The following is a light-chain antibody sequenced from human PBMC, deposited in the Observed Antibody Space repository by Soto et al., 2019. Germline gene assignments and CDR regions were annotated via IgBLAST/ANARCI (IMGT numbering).Light chain of an antibody. J-gene: IGKJ5*01. CDR2: GAS. CDR3: QQYNNWPIT. Sequence: VMTQSPATLSVSPGERATLSCRASQSVGSLVAWYQQRPGQAPRLLIYGASTRATGVAARFTGSGSGTEFTLTISSLQTEDFALYYCQQYNNWPITFGPGTRLEIK. CDR1: QSVGSL. V-gene: IGKV3-15*01.